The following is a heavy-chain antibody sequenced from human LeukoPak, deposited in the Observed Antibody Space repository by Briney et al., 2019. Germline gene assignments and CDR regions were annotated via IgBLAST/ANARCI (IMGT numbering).Heavy chain of an antibody. D-gene: IGHD1-26*01. CDR2: IYHSGST. V-gene: IGHV4-34*01. CDR3: ARDRGIVGATTLDAFDI. J-gene: IGHJ3*02. CDR1: GGSFSGYY. Sequence: SETLSLTCAVYGGSFSGYYWSWIRQPPGKGLEWIGEIYHSGSTNYNPSLKSRVTISVDKSKNQFSLKLSSATAADTAVYYCARDRGIVGATTLDAFDIWGQGTMVTVSS.